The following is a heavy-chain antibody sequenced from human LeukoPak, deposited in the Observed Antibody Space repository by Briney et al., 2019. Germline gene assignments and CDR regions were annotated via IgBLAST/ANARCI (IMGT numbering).Heavy chain of an antibody. CDR3: ARGGAMTPAS. D-gene: IGHD4-17*01. CDR2: IYTSGST. V-gene: IGHV4-61*02. J-gene: IGHJ5*02. CDR1: GGSISSGSYY. Sequence: SQTLSLTCTVSGGSISSGSYYWSWIRQPAGKGLEWIGRIYTSGSTNYNPSLKSRVTISVDTSKNQFSLHLDSVTAAYTSLYPCARGGAMTPASWGQGTLVTVSS.